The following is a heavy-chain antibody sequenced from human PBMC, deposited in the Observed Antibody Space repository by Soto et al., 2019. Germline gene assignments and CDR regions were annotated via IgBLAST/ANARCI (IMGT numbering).Heavy chain of an antibody. V-gene: IGHV3-33*01. CDR1: GFTFSSYG. J-gene: IGHJ6*02. CDR2: IWYDGSNK. D-gene: IGHD6-6*01. Sequence: QVQLVESGGGVVQPGRSLRLSCAASGFTFSSYGMHWVRQAPGKGLEWVAVIWYDGSNKYYADSVKGRFTISRDNSKNTLYLQMNSLRAEATAVFYCARAPYSSSHGYYYYVMDVWGQGTTVTVSS. CDR3: ARAPYSSSHGYYYYVMDV.